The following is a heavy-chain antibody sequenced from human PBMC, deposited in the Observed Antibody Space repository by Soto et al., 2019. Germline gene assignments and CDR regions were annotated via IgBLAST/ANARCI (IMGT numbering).Heavy chain of an antibody. J-gene: IGHJ4*02. CDR2: ISYDGSNK. Sequence: GGSLRLSCAASGFTFSSYGMHWVRQAPGKGLEWVAVISYDGSNKYYADSVKGRFTISRDNSKNTLYLQMNSPRAEDTAVYYCAKGGPELELLEGYFDYWGQGTLVTVSS. CDR1: GFTFSSYG. V-gene: IGHV3-30*18. CDR3: AKGGPELELLEGYFDY. D-gene: IGHD1-7*01.